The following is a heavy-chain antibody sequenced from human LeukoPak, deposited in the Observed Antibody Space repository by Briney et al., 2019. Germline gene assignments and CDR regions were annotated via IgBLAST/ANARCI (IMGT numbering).Heavy chain of an antibody. J-gene: IGHJ4*02. CDR3: AKDQKSMAYCSGGSCYCDY. CDR2: ISGSGGST. V-gene: IGHV3-23*01. Sequence: PGGSLRLSCAASGFTFSSYAMGWVRQAPGKGLEWVSGISGSGGSTFYADSVKGRFTISRDNFKNTLHLQMNSLRAEDTAIYYCAKDQKSMAYCSGGSCYCDYWGQGTLVTVSS. CDR1: GFTFSSYA. D-gene: IGHD2-15*01.